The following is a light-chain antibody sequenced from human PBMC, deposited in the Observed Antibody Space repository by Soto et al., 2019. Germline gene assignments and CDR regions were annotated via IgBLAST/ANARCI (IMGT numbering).Light chain of an antibody. J-gene: IGKJ1*01. CDR3: QHHSNSRPRWT. Sequence: EIVLTQSPATLSVSPGDRATLSCRASERIGTYLAWYQQKPGQAPRLLIYDASNRATGVPARFSGTGSGTDFTLPISSLESEDFAVYFCQHHSNSRPRWTFGQGTKVEIK. V-gene: IGKV3-11*01. CDR2: DAS. CDR1: ERIGTY.